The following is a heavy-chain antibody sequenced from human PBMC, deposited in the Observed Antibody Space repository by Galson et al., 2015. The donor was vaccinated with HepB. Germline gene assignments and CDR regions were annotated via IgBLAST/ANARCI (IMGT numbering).Heavy chain of an antibody. J-gene: IGHJ3*02. CDR3: AKKGAPFTVTTLRNDAFDI. CDR2: ISGSGGST. Sequence: SLRLSCAASGFTFSSYAMSWVRQAPGKGLEWVSAISGSGGSTYYADSVKGRFTISRDNSKNTLYLQMNSLRAEDTAVYYCAKKGAPFTVTTLRNDAFDIWGQGTMVTVSS. V-gene: IGHV3-23*01. CDR1: GFTFSSYA. D-gene: IGHD4-17*01.